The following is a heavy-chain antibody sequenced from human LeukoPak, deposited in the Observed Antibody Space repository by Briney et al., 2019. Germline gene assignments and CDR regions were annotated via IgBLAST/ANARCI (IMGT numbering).Heavy chain of an antibody. D-gene: IGHD3-16*01. J-gene: IGHJ6*02. Sequence: PGGSLRLSCAASGFTFSSYSMNWVRQAPGKGLEWVSSISSSSSYIYYADSLKGRFTISRDNAKNSLYLQMNSLRAEDTAVYYCAALRRGKYGMDVWGQGTTVTVSS. CDR2: ISSSSSYI. V-gene: IGHV3-21*01. CDR1: GFTFSSYS. CDR3: AALRRGKYGMDV.